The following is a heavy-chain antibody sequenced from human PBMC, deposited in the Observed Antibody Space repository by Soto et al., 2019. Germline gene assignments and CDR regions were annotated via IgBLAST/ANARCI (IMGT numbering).Heavy chain of an antibody. Sequence: PGGSLRLSCAASGFTFSSYAMSWVRQAPGKGLEWVSAISGSGGSTYYADSVKGRFTISRDNSKNTLYLQMNSLRAEDTAVYYCAKDITEVMAGNVYFDYWGQGTLVTVSS. CDR1: GFTFSSYA. J-gene: IGHJ4*02. D-gene: IGHD6-19*01. CDR3: AKDITEVMAGNVYFDY. CDR2: ISGSGGST. V-gene: IGHV3-23*01.